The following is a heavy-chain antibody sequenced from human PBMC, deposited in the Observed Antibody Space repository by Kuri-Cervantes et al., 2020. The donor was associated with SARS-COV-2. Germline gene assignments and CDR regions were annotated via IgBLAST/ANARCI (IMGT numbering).Heavy chain of an antibody. CDR1: GFTFSGYA. Sequence: GESLKISCAASGFTFSGYAMSWVRQAPGKGLEWVSAISGSGGSTYYADSVKGRFTISRDNAKNSLYLQMNSLRDEDTAVYYCASGGYLNLDYWGQGTLVTVSS. V-gene: IGHV3-23*01. CDR3: ASGGYLNLDY. J-gene: IGHJ4*02. CDR2: ISGSGGST. D-gene: IGHD1-26*01.